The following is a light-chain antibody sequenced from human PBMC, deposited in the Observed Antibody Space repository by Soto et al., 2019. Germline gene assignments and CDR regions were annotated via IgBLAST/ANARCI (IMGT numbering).Light chain of an antibody. CDR3: QQYSAHPLP. Sequence: DIQLTQSPSVLSASVGDRVSISCRASQDIAHNLNWYQQKPGRAPKLLIFEKSNLLYGVPSRFSGSGSGTEFTLTISSLQPEDFATYFCQQYSAHPLPFGGGTRVQIK. CDR1: QDIAHN. V-gene: IGKV1-9*01. J-gene: IGKJ4*01. CDR2: EKS.